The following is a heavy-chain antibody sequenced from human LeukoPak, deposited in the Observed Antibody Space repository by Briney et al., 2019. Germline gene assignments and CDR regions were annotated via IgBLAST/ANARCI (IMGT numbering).Heavy chain of an antibody. CDR3: ARDANWFDP. V-gene: IGHV4-59*01. Sequence: PSETLSLTCAVYDGSSGYYWSWIRQPPGKGLEWIGYIYYSGGTNSNPSLKNRVTISLDTSKNQFSLKLSSVTATDTAVYYCARDANWFDPWGQGTLVTVSS. CDR1: DGSSGYY. J-gene: IGHJ5*02. CDR2: IYYSGGT.